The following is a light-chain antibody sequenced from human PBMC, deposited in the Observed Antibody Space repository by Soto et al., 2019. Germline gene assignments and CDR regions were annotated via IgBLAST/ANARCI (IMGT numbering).Light chain of an antibody. J-gene: IGKJ5*01. CDR1: QSVSSN. CDR3: QQYGSSPIT. CDR2: GAS. V-gene: IGKV3-15*01. Sequence: EIVMTQSPATLSVSPGERATLSCRASQSVSSNLAWYQQKPGQAPRLLIYGASTRATGIPARFSGSGSGTDFTLTIGRLEPEDFAVYYCQQYGSSPITFGQGTRLEIK.